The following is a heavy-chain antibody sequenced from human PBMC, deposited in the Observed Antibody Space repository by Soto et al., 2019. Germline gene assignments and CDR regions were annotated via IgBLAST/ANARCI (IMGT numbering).Heavy chain of an antibody. CDR3: ARDREYCSGDNCYETGSDY. D-gene: IGHD2-15*01. CDR1: GFSFSSYT. V-gene: IGHV3-48*01. CDR2: ISRSSSTI. J-gene: IGHJ4*02. Sequence: EVQVVESGGGLVRPGGSLRLSCVASGFSFSSYTMHWVRQAPGRGLEWVSDISRSSSTIDYADSVKGRFIVSRDNAKNSLYLQMNSLRAEDTAVYYCARDREYCSGDNCYETGSDYWGQGTLVTVSS.